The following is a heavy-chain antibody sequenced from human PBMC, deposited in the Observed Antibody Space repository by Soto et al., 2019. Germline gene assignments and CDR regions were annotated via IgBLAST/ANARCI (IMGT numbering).Heavy chain of an antibody. CDR2: IKQDGSEK. J-gene: IGHJ6*02. Sequence: GGSLRLSCAASGFTFISYWMSWVRQAPGKGLEWVANIKQDGSEKYYVDSVKGRFTISRDNAKNSLYLQMNSLRAEDTAVYYCARLHPLTGYYTPYYYYGMDVWGQGTTVTVSS. CDR1: GFTFISYW. D-gene: IGHD3-9*01. V-gene: IGHV3-7*01. CDR3: ARLHPLTGYYTPYYYYGMDV.